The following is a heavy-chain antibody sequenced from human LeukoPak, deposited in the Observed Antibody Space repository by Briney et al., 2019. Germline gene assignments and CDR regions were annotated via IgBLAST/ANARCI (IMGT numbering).Heavy chain of an antibody. CDR3: ARLLIAYQLLYSWFDP. Sequence: SETLSLTCTVSGYSISSGYYWGWIRQPPGQGLEWIGSIYHSGSTYYNPSLKSRVTISVDTSKNQFSLKLSSVTAADTAVYYCARLLIAYQLLYSWFDPWGQGTLVTVSS. D-gene: IGHD2-2*02. CDR1: GYSISSGYY. CDR2: IYHSGST. J-gene: IGHJ5*02. V-gene: IGHV4-38-2*02.